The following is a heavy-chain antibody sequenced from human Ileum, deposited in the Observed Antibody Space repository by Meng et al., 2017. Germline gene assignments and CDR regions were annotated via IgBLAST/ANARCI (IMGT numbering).Heavy chain of an antibody. J-gene: IGHJ4*02. Sequence: GESLKISCAASGLSFSGHWMSWVRQAPGKGLEWVANIKPDGSEVNYVGSVKGRFTISRDNAKNSLHLQMNSLSAEDTAIYYCATRPPDINFYGVFDNWGQGDQVNGAS. CDR1: GLSFSGHW. CDR2: IKPDGSEV. CDR3: ATRPPDINFYGVFDN. V-gene: IGHV3-7*01. D-gene: IGHD3-3*01.